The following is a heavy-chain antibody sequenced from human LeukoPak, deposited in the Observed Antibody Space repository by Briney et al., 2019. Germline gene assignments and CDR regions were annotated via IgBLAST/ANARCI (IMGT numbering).Heavy chain of an antibody. CDR2: ISWDGGST. Sequence: GGSLRLSCAASGFTFDDYTMHWVRHAPGKGLEWVSLISWDGGSTYYADSVKGRFTISRDNSKNSLYLQMNSLRTEDAALYYCAKAPGSSLGIDYWGQGTLVTVSS. D-gene: IGHD6-6*01. CDR1: GFTFDDYT. V-gene: IGHV3-43*01. J-gene: IGHJ4*02. CDR3: AKAPGSSLGIDY.